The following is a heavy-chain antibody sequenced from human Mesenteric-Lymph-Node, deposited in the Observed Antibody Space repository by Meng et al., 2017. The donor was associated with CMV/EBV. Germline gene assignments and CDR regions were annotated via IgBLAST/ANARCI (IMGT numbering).Heavy chain of an antibody. CDR1: GYTFTSYG. Sequence: ASVKVSCKASGYTFTSYGISWVRQAPGQGREWMGWISAYNGNTNYAQKPQGRVTMTTDTSTSTDYMELRSLRSEDTAVYYCARAHIYTYDILTRRSMDVWGQGTTVTVSS. J-gene: IGHJ6*02. D-gene: IGHD3-9*01. V-gene: IGHV1-18*01. CDR3: ARAHIYTYDILTRRSMDV. CDR2: ISAYNGNT.